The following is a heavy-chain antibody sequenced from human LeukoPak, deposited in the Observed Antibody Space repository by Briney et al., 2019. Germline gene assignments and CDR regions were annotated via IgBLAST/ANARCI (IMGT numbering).Heavy chain of an antibody. CDR2: IYPGDSDT. Sequence: GESLKISCKGSGYSFISYWIGWVRQMPGKGLEWMGIIYPGDSDTRYSPSFQGQVTISADKSISTAYLQWSSLKASDTAMYYCARSPIFHYYDSSGYSDYWGQGTLVSVS. CDR1: GYSFISYW. J-gene: IGHJ4*02. V-gene: IGHV5-51*01. D-gene: IGHD3-22*01. CDR3: ARSPIFHYYDSSGYSDY.